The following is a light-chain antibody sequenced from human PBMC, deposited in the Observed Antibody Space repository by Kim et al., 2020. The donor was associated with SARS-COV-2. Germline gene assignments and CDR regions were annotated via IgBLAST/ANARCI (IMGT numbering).Light chain of an antibody. CDR1: SSNIGAGFV. Sequence: QRVTNTGRGPSSNIGAGFVLHWDQHSPGKGPKLPAFGNPVRPSGVPYRLSGASFGTAASLAMPGLQTEEEADYYCQSFDSGLRGLLFGGGTQLTV. V-gene: IGLV1-40*01. CDR2: GNP. CDR3: QSFDSGLRGLL. J-gene: IGLJ2*01.